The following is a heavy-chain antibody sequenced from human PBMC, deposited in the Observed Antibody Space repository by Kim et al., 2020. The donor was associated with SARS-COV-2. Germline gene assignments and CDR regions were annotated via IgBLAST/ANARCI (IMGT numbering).Heavy chain of an antibody. D-gene: IGHD6-6*01. V-gene: IGHV3-9*01. J-gene: IGHJ4*02. Sequence: GYVESVKGRFTSSRDNPKNSRYLPMNSLRAEDTALYYCAKVGQLVHVLDYWGQGTLVTVSS. CDR3: AKVGQLVHVLDY.